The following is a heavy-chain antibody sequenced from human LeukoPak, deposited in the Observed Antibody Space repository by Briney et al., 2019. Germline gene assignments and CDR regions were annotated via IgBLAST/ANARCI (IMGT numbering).Heavy chain of an antibody. CDR3: AREPIISVPAAIGAYSWFDP. Sequence: ASVKVSCKTSGYTFTSYGISWVRQAPGQGLEWMGWINPNSGGTKYAQKFQGRVTMTRDTSISTAHMELNRLRSDDTAVYYCAREPIISVPAAIGAYSWFDPWGQGTLVTVSS. D-gene: IGHD2-2*02. J-gene: IGHJ5*02. CDR1: GYTFTSYG. CDR2: INPNSGGT. V-gene: IGHV1-2*02.